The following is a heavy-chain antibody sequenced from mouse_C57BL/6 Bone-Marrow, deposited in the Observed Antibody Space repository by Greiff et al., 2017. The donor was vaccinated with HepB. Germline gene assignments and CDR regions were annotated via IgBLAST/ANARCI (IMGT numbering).Heavy chain of an antibody. CDR3: TRWDYFDY. D-gene: IGHD1-1*02. CDR1: GFNIKDDY. V-gene: IGHV14-4*01. J-gene: IGHJ2*01. CDR2: IDPENGDT. Sequence: DVHLVESGAELVRPGASVKLSCTASGFNIKDDYMHWVKQRPEQGLEWIGWIDPENGDTEYASKFQGKATITADTSSNTAYLQLSSLTSEDTAVYYCTRWDYFDYWGQGTTLTVSS.